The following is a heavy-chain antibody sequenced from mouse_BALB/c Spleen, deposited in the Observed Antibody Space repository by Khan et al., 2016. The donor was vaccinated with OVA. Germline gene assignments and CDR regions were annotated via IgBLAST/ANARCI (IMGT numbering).Heavy chain of an antibody. Sequence: QVQLQQPGAELVKPGASVKISCKAAGYTFTSFYMYWVKQRPGQGLEWIGGINPSNGDTHFYEKFKSKATLTVDKSSTTAYMQFSSLTSEESAVSDWARSGEGNRWDYWGKGTLGKVS. CDR2: INPSNGDT. CDR1: GYTFTSFY. CDR3: ARSGEGNRWDY. J-gene: IGHJ3*01. D-gene: IGHD2-3*01. V-gene: IGHV1S81*02.